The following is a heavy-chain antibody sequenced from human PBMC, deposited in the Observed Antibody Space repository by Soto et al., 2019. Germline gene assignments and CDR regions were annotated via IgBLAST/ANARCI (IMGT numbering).Heavy chain of an antibody. V-gene: IGHV3-73*01. CDR2: IRSKANGYAT. CDR3: ARDLTGTTSDYYYYYGMDV. D-gene: IGHD1-20*01. Sequence: GSLRLSCAASGFTFSGSAMHWVRQASGKGLEWVGRIRSKANGYATAYAASVKGRFTISRDDSKNTAYLQMNSLKPEDTAVYYCARDLTGTTSDYYYYYGMDVWGQGTTVTVSS. J-gene: IGHJ6*02. CDR1: GFTFSGSA.